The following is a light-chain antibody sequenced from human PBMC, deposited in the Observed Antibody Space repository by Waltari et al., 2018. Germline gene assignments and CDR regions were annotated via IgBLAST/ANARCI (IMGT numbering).Light chain of an antibody. Sequence: DFQMTQSPSSLSASVGDRVTITCQESQDISNYFNWYQHKPRKAPKLLIYDASNLETGVPSRFSGSGSGTDFTFTISSLQPEDIATYYCQQYDNLPVFGPGTKVDIK. CDR2: DAS. CDR3: QQYDNLPV. J-gene: IGKJ3*01. V-gene: IGKV1-33*01. CDR1: QDISNY.